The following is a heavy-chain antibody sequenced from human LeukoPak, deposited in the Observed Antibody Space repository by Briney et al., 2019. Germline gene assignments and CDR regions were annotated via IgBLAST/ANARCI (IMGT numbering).Heavy chain of an antibody. CDR1: GGSITSGGYY. J-gene: IGHJ6*02. CDR3: ARDCSNAVCYGAGYSYGMDV. D-gene: IGHD2-8*01. V-gene: IGHV4-31*03. Sequence: SETLSLTCTVSGGSITSGGYYWSWIRHHPGKGLEWIGYIYYSGSTYYNPSLKSRATISVDTSKKQFSLKLRSVTAADTAVYYCARDCSNAVCYGAGYSYGMDVWGQGTTVTVSS. CDR2: IYYSGST.